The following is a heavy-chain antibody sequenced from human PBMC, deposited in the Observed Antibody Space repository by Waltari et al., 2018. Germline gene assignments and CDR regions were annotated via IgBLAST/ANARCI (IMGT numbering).Heavy chain of an antibody. CDR2: IYHDGTT. J-gene: IGHJ5*02. CDR1: CYFINTGFF. V-gene: IGHV4-38-2*01. CDR3: ARQTLGYCTSAACRRLET. Sequence: QVQLQESGPGLVRPSETLSLTCDVSCYFINTGFFWGWIRQPPGKGLEWIGNIYHDGTTYYNPSLKHRLMISLDTSKNPFSLRLNFVDVADTAIYYCARQTLGYCTSAACRRLETWGQGILVTVSS. D-gene: IGHD2-2*03.